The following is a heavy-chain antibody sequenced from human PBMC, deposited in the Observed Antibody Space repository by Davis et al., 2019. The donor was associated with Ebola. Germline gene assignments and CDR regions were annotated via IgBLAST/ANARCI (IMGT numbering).Heavy chain of an antibody. J-gene: IGHJ6*02. CDR2: IRQDGSAM. Sequence: GESLKISCAASGFTFSNFWMNWVRQAPGKGLEWVTNIRQDGSAMSYVDSVRGRFAISRDNAKNTLYLQMDSLRAEDTAVYHCARVIHFPGIGTDVWGQGATVTVSS. CDR1: GFTFSNFW. V-gene: IGHV3-7*01. D-gene: IGHD2/OR15-2a*01. CDR3: ARVIHFPGIGTDV.